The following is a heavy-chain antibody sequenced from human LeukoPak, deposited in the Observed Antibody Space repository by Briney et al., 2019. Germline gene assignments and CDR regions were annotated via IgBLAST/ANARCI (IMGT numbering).Heavy chain of an antibody. V-gene: IGHV3-74*01. J-gene: IGHJ4*02. Sequence: GGSLRLSCAASGFTFSSYWMHWVREAPGKGLVWVSRISSDGDTTNYADSVKSRFTISRDNAKNTLYLQMNCLRAEDTAVYYCARVLYSWNDVVDYWGQGTLVTVSS. CDR2: ISSDGDTT. CDR1: GFTFSSYW. CDR3: ARVLYSWNDVVDY. D-gene: IGHD1-20*01.